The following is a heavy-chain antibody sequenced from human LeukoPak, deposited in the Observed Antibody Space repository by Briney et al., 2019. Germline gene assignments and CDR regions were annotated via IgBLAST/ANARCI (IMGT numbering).Heavy chain of an antibody. D-gene: IGHD3-10*01. CDR2: ISSVGTYE. Sequence: GGSLRLSCAASGFTFSNYAMHWVRQAPGKGLEWVSLISSVGTYEYYAYSVKGRFTISTDNSKNTLYLQLNSLRAEDTAVYYCARDSTYYYDSGSSGPHYFDNWGQGTLITVSS. J-gene: IGHJ4*02. CDR3: ARDSTYYYDSGSSGPHYFDN. CDR1: GFTFSNYA. V-gene: IGHV3-30*01.